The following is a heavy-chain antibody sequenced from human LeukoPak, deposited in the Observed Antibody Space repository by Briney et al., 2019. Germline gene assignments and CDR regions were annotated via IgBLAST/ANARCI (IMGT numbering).Heavy chain of an antibody. CDR2: IYSGGST. CDR1: GFTVSSNY. Sequence: GGSLRLSCAASGFTVSSNYMSWVRQAPRKGLEWVSDIYSGGSTYYADSVKGRFTISRDNSKNTLYLQMNSLRVEGTAVYYCAGNSYGYNWFDSWGQGTLVTVSS. J-gene: IGHJ5*01. V-gene: IGHV3-53*01. D-gene: IGHD5-18*01. CDR3: AGNSYGYNWFDS.